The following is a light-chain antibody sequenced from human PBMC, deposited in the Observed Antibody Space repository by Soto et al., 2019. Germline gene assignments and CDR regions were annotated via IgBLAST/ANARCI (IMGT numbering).Light chain of an antibody. J-gene: IGKJ4*01. CDR3: QQVKSYPLT. CDR2: AAS. V-gene: IGKV1-9*01. Sequence: DIQMTQSPSTLSASVRDRVTITCRASQGISSYLAWYQQKPGKAPKLLIYAASTLQSGVPSRFSGSGSGTEFTLTISSLQPEDFATYYCQQVKSYPLTIGGGTKVDIK. CDR1: QGISSY.